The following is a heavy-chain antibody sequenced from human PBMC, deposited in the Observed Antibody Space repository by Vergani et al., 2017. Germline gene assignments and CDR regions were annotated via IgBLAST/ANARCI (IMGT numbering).Heavy chain of an antibody. Sequence: QVTLKESGPALVKPTQTPTLTCTFPGFSLTTYVMRVSWIRQPPGKALEWLARIDWDDDTYYRTSLRTRLTISKDTFKNQVALTMTNMYPEDTATYYCARTLSDSRGYYLDYWGQGTLVTVSS. D-gene: IGHD3-22*01. CDR1: GFSLTTYVMR. CDR2: IDWDDDT. V-gene: IGHV2-70*04. CDR3: ARTLSDSRGYYLDY. J-gene: IGHJ4*02.